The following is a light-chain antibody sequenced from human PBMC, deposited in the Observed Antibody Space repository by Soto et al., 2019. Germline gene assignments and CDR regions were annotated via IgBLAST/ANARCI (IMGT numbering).Light chain of an antibody. CDR3: QQYFSPPLA. CDR2: WAS. V-gene: IGKV4-1*01. CDR1: QSVLYSSNNMNY. J-gene: IGKJ5*01. Sequence: DIVLTQSPDSLAVSLGERATINCKSSQSVLYSSNNMNYLAWYQQKPGQPPKLLIYWASIRESGVPDRFSGSGSGTDFTLTISSLQAADVAVYYCQQYFSPPLAFGQGTRLEIK.